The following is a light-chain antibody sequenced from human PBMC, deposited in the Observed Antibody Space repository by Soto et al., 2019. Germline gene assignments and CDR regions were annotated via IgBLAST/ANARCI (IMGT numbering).Light chain of an antibody. CDR2: DVS. CDR3: YSYAGSYTFYV. CDR1: SSDVGGYNL. J-gene: IGLJ1*01. Sequence: QSVLTQPRSVSGSPGQSVTISCTGTSSDVGGYNLVSWYQQHPGKAPKLMIYDVSKRPSGVPDRFSGYKSGNTASLTISGLQAEDEADYYCYSYAGSYTFYVFGTGTKVTVL. V-gene: IGLV2-11*01.